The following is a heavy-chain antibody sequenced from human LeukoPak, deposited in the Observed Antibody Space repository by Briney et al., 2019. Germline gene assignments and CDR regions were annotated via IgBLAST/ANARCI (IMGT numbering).Heavy chain of an antibody. CDR2: IYPGDSDT. J-gene: IGHJ6*03. CDR1: GYSFTSYW. Sequence: GESLKISCKGSGYSFTSYWIGWVRQMPGKGLEWMGIIYPGDSDTRYSPSFQGQVTISADKSISTAYLQWSSLKASDTAMYYCARLRAPDCSSTSCYIYYYYYMDVWGKGTTVTVSS. D-gene: IGHD2-2*01. V-gene: IGHV5-51*01. CDR3: ARLRAPDCSSTSCYIYYYYYMDV.